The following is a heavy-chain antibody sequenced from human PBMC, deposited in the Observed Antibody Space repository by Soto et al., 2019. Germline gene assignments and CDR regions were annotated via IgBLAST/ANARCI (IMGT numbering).Heavy chain of an antibody. CDR1: GGTFSSYA. D-gene: IGHD3-10*01. CDR3: ASLWFGELSTQYYGMDV. Sequence: QVQLVQSGAEVKKPGSSVKVSCKASGGTFSSYAISWVRQAPGQGLEWRGGIIPIFGTANYAQKFQGRVTITADESTSTAYMELSSLRSEDTAVYYCASLWFGELSTQYYGMDVWGQGTTVTVSS. V-gene: IGHV1-69*01. CDR2: IIPIFGTA. J-gene: IGHJ6*02.